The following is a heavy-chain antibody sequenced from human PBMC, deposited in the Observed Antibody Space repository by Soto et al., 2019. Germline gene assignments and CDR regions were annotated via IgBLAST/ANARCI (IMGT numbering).Heavy chain of an antibody. D-gene: IGHD2-15*01. Sequence: ASVKVSCKASGYTFTSYYMHWVRQAPGQGLEWMGIINPSGGSTSYAQKFQGRVTMTRDTSTSTVYMELSSLRSEDTAVYYCASIGVVAATNSIFDYWGQGTLVTVS. V-gene: IGHV1-46*01. CDR1: GYTFTSYY. CDR2: INPSGGST. J-gene: IGHJ4*02. CDR3: ASIGVVAATNSIFDY.